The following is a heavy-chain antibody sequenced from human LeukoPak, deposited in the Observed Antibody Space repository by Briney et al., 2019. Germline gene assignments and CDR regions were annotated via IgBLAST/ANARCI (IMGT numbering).Heavy chain of an antibody. CDR3: ARVTGYMIEDYFDY. CDR1: GGSISSYY. J-gene: IGHJ4*02. D-gene: IGHD3-22*01. CDR2: IYTSGST. Sequence: MSSETLSLTCTVSGGSISSYYWSWIRQPAGKGLEWIGRIYTSGSTNYNPSLKSRVTMSVDTSKNQFSLKLSSVTAADTAVYHCARVTGYMIEDYFDYWGQGTLVTVSS. V-gene: IGHV4-4*07.